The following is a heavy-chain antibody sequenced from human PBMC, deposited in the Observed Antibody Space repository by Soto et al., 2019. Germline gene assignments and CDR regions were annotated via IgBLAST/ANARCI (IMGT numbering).Heavy chain of an antibody. CDR1: GYTFTSYY. CDR3: ARDWGITFGGVIVSFHLYYYGMDV. Sequence: ASVKVSCKASGYTFTSYYMHWVRQAPVQGLEWMGIINPSGGSTSYAQKFQGRVTMTRDTSTSTVYMELSSLRSEDTAVYYCARDWGITFGGVIVSFHLYYYGMDVWGQGTTVTVS. V-gene: IGHV1-46*01. J-gene: IGHJ6*02. CDR2: INPSGGST. D-gene: IGHD3-16*02.